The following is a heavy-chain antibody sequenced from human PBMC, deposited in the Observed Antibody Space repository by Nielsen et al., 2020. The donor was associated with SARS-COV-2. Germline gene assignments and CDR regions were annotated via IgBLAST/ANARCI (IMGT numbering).Heavy chain of an antibody. CDR3: AREDDSSGYTYGMDV. J-gene: IGHJ6*02. D-gene: IGHD3-22*01. Sequence: GESLKISCAASGFTFSDHYMCGVRQAPGKGLEWVSSISRSYTYISYADSVKGRFTISRDNPKNSLYLQMNSLRAEDTAVYYCAREDDSSGYTYGMDVWGQGTTVTVSS. CDR1: GFTFSDHY. CDR2: ISRSYTYI. V-gene: IGHV3-21*01.